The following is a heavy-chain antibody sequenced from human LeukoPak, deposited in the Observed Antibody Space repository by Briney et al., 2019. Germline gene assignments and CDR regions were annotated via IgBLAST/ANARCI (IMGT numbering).Heavy chain of an antibody. CDR3: ARVLVVGARPLWGFDY. CDR2: IYTSGST. V-gene: IGHV4-4*07. CDR1: GGSISSYY. J-gene: IGHJ4*02. D-gene: IGHD1-26*01. Sequence: PSETLSLTCTVSGGSISSYYWSWIRQPAGKGLEWIGRIYTSGSTNYNPSLKSRVTMSVDTSKNQFSLKLSSVTAADTAVYYCARVLVVGARPLWGFDYWGQGTLVTVSS.